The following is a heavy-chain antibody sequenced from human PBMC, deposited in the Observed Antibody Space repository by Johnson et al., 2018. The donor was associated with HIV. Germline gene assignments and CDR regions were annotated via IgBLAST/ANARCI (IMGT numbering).Heavy chain of an antibody. CDR3: AKDQIKRLPVDWAFDI. J-gene: IGHJ3*02. CDR2: IRYDGSNK. Sequence: VQLVESGGGVVPPGGSLRLSCAASGFTFSSYGMHWVRQAPGKGLEWVAFIRYDGSNKYYADSVKGRFTISRDNRKNTLYMQMNSLRAEDTAVYYCAKDQIKRLPVDWAFDIWGQGTMVTVSS. D-gene: IGHD5-12*01. CDR1: GFTFSSYG. V-gene: IGHV3-30*02.